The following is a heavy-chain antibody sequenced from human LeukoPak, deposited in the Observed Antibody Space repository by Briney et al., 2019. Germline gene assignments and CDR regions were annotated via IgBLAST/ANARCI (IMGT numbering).Heavy chain of an antibody. J-gene: IGHJ4*02. CDR2: FDPEDGET. CDR1: GYTLTELS. V-gene: IGHV1-24*01. Sequence: ASVKVSCKVSGYTLTELSMHWVRQAPGKGLEWMGGFDPEDGETSYAQKFQGRVTMTEDTSTDTAYMELRSMRSDDTAVYYCARDRSGSGYVVYWGQGTLVTVSS. CDR3: ARDRSGSGYVVY. D-gene: IGHD3-22*01.